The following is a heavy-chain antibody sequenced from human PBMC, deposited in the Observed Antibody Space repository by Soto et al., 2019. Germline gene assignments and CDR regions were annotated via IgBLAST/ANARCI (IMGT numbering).Heavy chain of an antibody. D-gene: IGHD3-22*01. J-gene: IGHJ4*02. CDR1: GGTFSSYA. CDR2: IIPIFGTA. Sequence: SVKVSCKASGGTFSSYASSWVRQAPGQGLEWMGGIIPIFGTANYAQKFQGRVTITADKSTSTAYMELSSLRSEDTAVYYCASLYYYDSSGYYYERPYFDYWGQGTLVTVSS. CDR3: ASLYYYDSSGYYYERPYFDY. V-gene: IGHV1-69*06.